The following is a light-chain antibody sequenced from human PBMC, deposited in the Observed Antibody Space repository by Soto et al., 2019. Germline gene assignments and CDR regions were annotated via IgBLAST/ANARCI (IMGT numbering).Light chain of an antibody. V-gene: IGLV1-44*01. CDR3: AAWDDSLNVPVYV. Sequence: QSVLTQPPSASGTPGQRVTISCSGSSSNIGSNTVNWYQQLPGTAPKLLIYSNNQRPSGVPDRFSGSKSGPSASLAISGLQSEDEADFYCAAWDDSLNVPVYVFGTGTKLTVL. CDR1: SSNIGSNT. J-gene: IGLJ1*01. CDR2: SNN.